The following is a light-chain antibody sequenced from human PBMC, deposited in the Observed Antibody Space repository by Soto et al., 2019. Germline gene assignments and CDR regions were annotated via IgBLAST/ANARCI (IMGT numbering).Light chain of an antibody. CDR3: QQSYSTTIT. CDR2: DVS. V-gene: IGKV1-39*01. Sequence: DIQMTQSPSTLSASVGDRVTITCRASQSIGDSLAWYQQKPGKAPYLLISDVSSLERGVPSRFSGSGSGTDFTLTISSLQPEDFATYYCQQSYSTTITFGQGTRLEIK. J-gene: IGKJ5*01. CDR1: QSIGDS.